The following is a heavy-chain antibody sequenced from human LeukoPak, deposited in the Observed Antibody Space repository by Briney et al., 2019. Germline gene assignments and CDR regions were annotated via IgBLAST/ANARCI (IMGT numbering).Heavy chain of an antibody. J-gene: IGHJ4*02. CDR3: ASTPTTYYDSSGYSPEYFDY. D-gene: IGHD3-22*01. CDR1: GGTFSSYA. Sequence: SVKVSCKASGGTFSSYAISWVRQAPGQGLEWMGGVIPIFGTANYAQKFQGRVTITADESTSTAYMELSSLRSEDTAVYYCASTPTTYYDSSGYSPEYFDYWGQGTLVTVSS. V-gene: IGHV1-69*01. CDR2: VIPIFGTA.